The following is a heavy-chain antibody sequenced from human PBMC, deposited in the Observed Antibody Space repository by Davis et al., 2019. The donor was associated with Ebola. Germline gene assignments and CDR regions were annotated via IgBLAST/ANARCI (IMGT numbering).Heavy chain of an antibody. V-gene: IGHV3-23*01. CDR1: GFTFSSYA. CDR2: ISGSGGST. Sequence: GESLKISCAASGFTFSSYAMSWVRQAPGQGLEWVSAISGSGGSTYYADSVKGRFTISRDNSKNTLYLQMNSLRAEDTAVYYCASTALPYYYYGMDVWGQGTTVTVSS. J-gene: IGHJ6*02. D-gene: IGHD2-21*02. CDR3: ASTALPYYYYGMDV.